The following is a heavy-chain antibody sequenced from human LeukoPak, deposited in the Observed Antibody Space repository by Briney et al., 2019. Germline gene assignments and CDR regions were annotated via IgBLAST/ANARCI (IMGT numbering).Heavy chain of an antibody. J-gene: IGHJ4*02. Sequence: GGSLRLSCAASGFTFSSYSMNWVRQAPGKGLEWVSSISSSSSYIYYADSVKGRFTISRDNAKNSLYLQMNSLRVEDTAAYYCARVIPPGRAAAGSFDHWGQGMLVTVSS. CDR3: ARVIPPGRAAAGSFDH. CDR1: GFTFSSYS. CDR2: ISSSSSYI. V-gene: IGHV3-21*06. D-gene: IGHD6-13*01.